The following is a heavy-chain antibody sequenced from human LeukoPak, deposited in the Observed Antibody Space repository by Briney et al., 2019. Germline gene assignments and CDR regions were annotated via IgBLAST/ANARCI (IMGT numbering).Heavy chain of an antibody. J-gene: IGHJ4*02. Sequence: SQTLSLTCAISGDSVSSNSAAWNWIRQSPSRGLEWLGRTYYRSKWYNDYAISVKSRISLNPDTSKNQISLQLNSVTPEDTAVYYCARDQSDYDSSGYFSYYFDYWGQGTLVTVSS. CDR2: TYYRSKWYN. V-gene: IGHV6-1*01. CDR3: ARDQSDYDSSGYFSYYFDY. D-gene: IGHD3-22*01. CDR1: GDSVSSNSAA.